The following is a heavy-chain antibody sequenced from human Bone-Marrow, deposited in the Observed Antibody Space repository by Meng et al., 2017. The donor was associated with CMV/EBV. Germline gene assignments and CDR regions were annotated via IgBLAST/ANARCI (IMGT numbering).Heavy chain of an antibody. CDR2: IKQDGSEK. J-gene: IGHJ4*02. Sequence: GESLKIYCAASGFTFSSYWMSWVRQAPGKGLEWVANIKQDGSEKYYVDSVKGRFTISRDNAKNSLYLQMNSLRAEDTAVYYCARGVTWRYYDYVWGSYRPTNYYFDYWGQGTLVTVSS. CDR3: ARGVTWRYYDYVWGSYRPTNYYFDY. V-gene: IGHV3-7*01. CDR1: GFTFSSYW. D-gene: IGHD3-16*02.